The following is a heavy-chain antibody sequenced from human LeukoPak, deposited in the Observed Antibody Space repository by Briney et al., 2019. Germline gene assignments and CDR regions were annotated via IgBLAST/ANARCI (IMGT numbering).Heavy chain of an antibody. D-gene: IGHD5-24*01. CDR1: GFSFTSYV. J-gene: IGHJ4*02. V-gene: IGHV3-23*01. Sequence: PGGSLRLSCAASGFSFTSYVMSWVRQAPVKGLEWVSTIGPDGGSTYYAASVKGRFTISRDNSKNTLYLQMNSLRVEDTAVYYCAPEGDGHILFDYWGQGTLVTVSS. CDR3: APEGDGHILFDY. CDR2: IGPDGGST.